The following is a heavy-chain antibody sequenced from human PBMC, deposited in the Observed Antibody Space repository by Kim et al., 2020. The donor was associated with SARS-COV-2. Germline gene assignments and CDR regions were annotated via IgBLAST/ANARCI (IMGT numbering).Heavy chain of an antibody. CDR1: GGSISSSSYY. CDR3: ARSPNYLFDY. Sequence: SETLSLTCTVSGGSISSSSYYWGWIRQPPGKGLEWIGSIYYSGSTYYNPSLKSRVTISVDTSKNQFSLKLSSVTAADTAVYYCARSPNYLFDYWGQGTLVTVSS. V-gene: IGHV4-39*01. D-gene: IGHD3-10*01. J-gene: IGHJ4*02. CDR2: IYYSGST.